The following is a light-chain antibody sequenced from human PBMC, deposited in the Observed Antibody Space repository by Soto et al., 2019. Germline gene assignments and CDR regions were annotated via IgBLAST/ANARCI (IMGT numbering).Light chain of an antibody. CDR1: QSVSSSY. Sequence: EIVLTQSPGTLSLSPGERATLSCRASQSVSSSYLAWYQHKPGQAPRLLIYVASSRATGIPDRFSGSGSGTDFTLTISRLEPEDFAVYSCQQYGSSPPITFGQGTRLEIK. J-gene: IGKJ5*01. CDR2: VAS. V-gene: IGKV3-20*01. CDR3: QQYGSSPPIT.